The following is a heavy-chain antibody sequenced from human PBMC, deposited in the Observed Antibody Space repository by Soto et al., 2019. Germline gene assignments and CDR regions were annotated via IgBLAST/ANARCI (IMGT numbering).Heavy chain of an antibody. CDR2: ISYDGSNK. J-gene: IGHJ3*02. CDR1: GFTFSSYA. D-gene: IGHD3-9*01. V-gene: IGHV3-30-3*01. CDR3: ATALTNRKVRDAFDI. Sequence: QVQLVESGGGVVQPGRSLRLSCAASGFTFSSYAMHWVRQAPGKGLEWVAVISYDGSNKYYADSVKGRFTISRDNSRNTRYLPMNILMAKHTAVYYDATALTNRKVRDAFDIWGQGTMVTVSS.